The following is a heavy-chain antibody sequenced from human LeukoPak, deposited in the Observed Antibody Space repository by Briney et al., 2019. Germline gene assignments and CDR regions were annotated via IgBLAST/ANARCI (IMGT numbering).Heavy chain of an antibody. V-gene: IGHV4-38-2*01. CDR2: IYHSGST. J-gene: IGHJ4*02. CDR3: ARHVFRATVTIYYFDY. D-gene: IGHD4-11*01. Sequence: SETLSLTCAVSGYSISSGYYWGWIRQPPGKGLEWIGSIYHSGSTYYNPSLKGRVTISVDTSKNQFSLKLSSVTAADTAVYYCARHVFRATVTIYYFDYWGQGTLVTVSS. CDR1: GYSISSGYY.